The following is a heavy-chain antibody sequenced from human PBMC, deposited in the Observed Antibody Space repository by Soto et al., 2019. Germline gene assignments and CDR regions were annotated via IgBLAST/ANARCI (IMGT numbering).Heavy chain of an antibody. CDR2: ISGSGDST. CDR3: AREGGYDFWSAYDFDY. D-gene: IGHD3-3*01. J-gene: IGHJ4*02. CDR1: EFTFISFS. Sequence: GGLLRLRCGASEFTFISFSVRWVRQAPVKGLEWVSAISGSGDSTYYADSVKGRFTISRDNSKNTLYLQMNSLRAEDTAVYYCAREGGYDFWSAYDFDYSGQGTLVTVSS. V-gene: IGHV3-23*01.